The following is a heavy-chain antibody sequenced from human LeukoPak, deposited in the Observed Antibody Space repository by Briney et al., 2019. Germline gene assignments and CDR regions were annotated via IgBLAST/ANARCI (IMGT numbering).Heavy chain of an antibody. CDR1: GGSISSYY. CDR2: IYTSGST. V-gene: IGHV4-4*07. D-gene: IGHD3-22*01. CDR3: ARGRYYYDSSGYSLGY. Sequence: PSGTLSLTCTVSGGSISSYYWSWIRQPAGKGLEWIGRIYTSGSTNYNPSLKSRVTMSVDTSKNQFSLKLSSVTAADTAVYYCARGRYYYDSSGYSLGYWGQGTLVTVSS. J-gene: IGHJ4*02.